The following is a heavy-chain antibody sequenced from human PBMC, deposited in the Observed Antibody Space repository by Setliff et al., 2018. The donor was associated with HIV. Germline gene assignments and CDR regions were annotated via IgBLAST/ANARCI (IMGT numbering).Heavy chain of an antibody. J-gene: IGHJ6*03. CDR3: ARLHPGGYDPYHYNYYMDV. V-gene: IGHV4-39*01. Sequence: PSETLSLTCTVSGGSISSATHYWGWIRQPPGKGLAWIGSIFYSGSSHYNPSLKSRAIISVDTSKNQFSLRLSSVTAADTAVYYCARLHPGGYDPYHYNYYMDVWGRGTTVTVSS. CDR1: GGSISSATHY. CDR2: IFYSGSS. D-gene: IGHD5-12*01.